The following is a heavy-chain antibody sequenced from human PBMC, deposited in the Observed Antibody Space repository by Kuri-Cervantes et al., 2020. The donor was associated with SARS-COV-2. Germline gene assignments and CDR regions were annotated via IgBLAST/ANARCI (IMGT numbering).Heavy chain of an antibody. CDR3: AGIYGDYDLDY. CDR2: ISYDGSNK. D-gene: IGHD4-17*01. CDR1: GFTFSSYS. V-gene: IGHV3-30*03. Sequence: GESLKISCAASGFTFSSYSMNWVRQAPGKGLEWVAVISYDGSNKYYADSVKGRFTISRDNSKNTLYLQMNSLRAEDTAVYYCAGIYGDYDLDYWGQGTLVTVSS. J-gene: IGHJ4*02.